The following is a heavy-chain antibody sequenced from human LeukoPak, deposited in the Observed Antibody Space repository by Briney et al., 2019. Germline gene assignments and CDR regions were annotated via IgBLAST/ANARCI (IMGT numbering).Heavy chain of an antibody. J-gene: IGHJ6*03. Sequence: GGSLRLSCAASGFTFSSYSMNWVRQAPGKGLEWVSSISSSSSYIYYAHSVKGRFRISRDSSKNILYLQMNSLRAEDTAVYYCAKDRCSNGIGCYYYYMDVWGKGTTVTISS. CDR2: ISSSSSYI. CDR3: AKDRCSNGIGCYYYYMDV. CDR1: GFTFSSYS. D-gene: IGHD2-8*01. V-gene: IGHV3-21*01.